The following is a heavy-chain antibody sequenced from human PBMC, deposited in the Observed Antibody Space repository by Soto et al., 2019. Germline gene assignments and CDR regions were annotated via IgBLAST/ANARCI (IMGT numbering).Heavy chain of an antibody. CDR1: DGSISSSNW. V-gene: IGHV4-4*02. Sequence: QVQLQESGPGLVKPSGILSLTCAVSDGSISSSNWWSWVRQPPGKGLEWIGEIYHSGSTNYNPSLKSRVTISVDKSKNQFSLKLSSWTAADTAVYYCAKVSWSYYYGMDVWGQGTTVTVSS. J-gene: IGHJ6*02. CDR3: AKVSWSYYYGMDV. D-gene: IGHD3-3*01. CDR2: IYHSGST.